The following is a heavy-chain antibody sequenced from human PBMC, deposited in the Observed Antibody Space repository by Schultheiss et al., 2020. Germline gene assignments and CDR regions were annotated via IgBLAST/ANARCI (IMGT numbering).Heavy chain of an antibody. CDR2: IYYSGST. CDR1: GGSFSGYY. D-gene: IGHD6-6*01. J-gene: IGHJ6*04. Sequence: SETLALTCAVYGGSFSGYYWSWIRQPPGKGLEWIGSIYYSGSTYYNPSLKSRVTISVDTSKNQFSLKLSSVTAADTAVYYCARDHGIKQLGNYYYGMDVWGKGTPVTVSS. V-gene: IGHV4-34*01. CDR3: ARDHGIKQLGNYYYGMDV.